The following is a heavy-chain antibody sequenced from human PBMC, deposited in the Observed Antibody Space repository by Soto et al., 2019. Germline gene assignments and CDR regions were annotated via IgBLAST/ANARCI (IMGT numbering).Heavy chain of an antibody. CDR2: ISAYNGNT. D-gene: IGHD5-12*01. Sequence: ASVKVSCKASGYTFTSYGISWVRQAPGQGLEWMGWISAYNGNTDYAQKLQGRVTMTTDTSTSTAYMELRSLRSDDTAVYYCARDGIRIRGSDGNDYWGQGTLVTVSS. J-gene: IGHJ4*02. CDR3: ARDGIRIRGSDGNDY. V-gene: IGHV1-18*01. CDR1: GYTFTSYG.